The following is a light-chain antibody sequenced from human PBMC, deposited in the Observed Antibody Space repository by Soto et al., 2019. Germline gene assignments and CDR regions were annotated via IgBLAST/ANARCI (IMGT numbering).Light chain of an antibody. Sequence: EIVLTQSPAALSLSPGERATLSSRASQSVSNYLAWYQQKPGQAPRLLIYDASNRATGIPARFSGSGSGTDFTLTISSLEPEDFAVYYCQQRGNWPLTFGGGTKVEIK. CDR3: QQRGNWPLT. CDR2: DAS. V-gene: IGKV3-11*01. CDR1: QSVSNY. J-gene: IGKJ4*01.